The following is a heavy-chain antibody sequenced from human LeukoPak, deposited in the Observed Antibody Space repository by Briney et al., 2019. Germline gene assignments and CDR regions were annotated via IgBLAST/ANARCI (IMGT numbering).Heavy chain of an antibody. J-gene: IGHJ4*02. CDR3: AGGRGRDANYYDSSGYYG. D-gene: IGHD3-22*01. CDR1: GGSFSGYY. Sequence: SETLSLTCAVYGGSFSGYYWSWIRQPPGKGLEWIGEINHSGSTNYNPSLKSRVTISVDTSKNQFSLKLSSVTAADTAVYYCAGGRGRDANYYDSSGYYGWGQGTLVTVS. CDR2: INHSGST. V-gene: IGHV4-34*01.